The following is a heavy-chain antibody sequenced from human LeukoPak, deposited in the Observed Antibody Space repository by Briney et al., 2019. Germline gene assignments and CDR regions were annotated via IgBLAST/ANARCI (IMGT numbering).Heavy chain of an antibody. V-gene: IGHV4-59*08. D-gene: IGHD3-22*01. CDR1: GGSISGYY. J-gene: IGHJ4*02. CDR3: ARTLDTSGYYHDC. Sequence: SETLSLTCTVSGGSISGYYWSWIRQPPGKGLEWIGYIYYSGSTNYNPSLKSRVTISVDTSKNQFSLKLSSVTAADTAVYYCARTLDTSGYYHDCWGQGTLVTVSS. CDR2: IYYSGST.